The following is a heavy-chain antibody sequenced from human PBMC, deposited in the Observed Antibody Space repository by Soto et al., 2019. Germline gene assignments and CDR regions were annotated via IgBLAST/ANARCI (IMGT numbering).Heavy chain of an antibody. J-gene: IGHJ6*02. V-gene: IGHV3-74*01. Sequence: PGGSLRLSCAASGFTFNNYWMHWVRQVPGKGLLWVSRINSDGSTTVYADSVKGRFTISRDNARNTPYLQMNSLRAEDTAMYYCTREMPYYFYIMDVWGQGTTVTVSS. D-gene: IGHD2-2*01. CDR3: TREMPYYFYIMDV. CDR2: INSDGSTT. CDR1: GFTFNNYW.